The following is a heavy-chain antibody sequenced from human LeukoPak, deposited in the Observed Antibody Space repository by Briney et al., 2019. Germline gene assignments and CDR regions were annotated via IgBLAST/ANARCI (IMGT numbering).Heavy chain of an antibody. Sequence: GASVKVSCKASGCTFTGYYIHWVRQAPGQGLEWMGWINPNSGGTNYAQKFQGRVTMTRDTSISTAYMEMSRLTSDDTAVYYCARDSSSSRLQGWFDPWGQGTLVTVSS. CDR2: INPNSGGT. CDR1: GCTFTGYY. V-gene: IGHV1-2*02. CDR3: ARDSSSSRLQGWFDP. J-gene: IGHJ5*02. D-gene: IGHD6-13*01.